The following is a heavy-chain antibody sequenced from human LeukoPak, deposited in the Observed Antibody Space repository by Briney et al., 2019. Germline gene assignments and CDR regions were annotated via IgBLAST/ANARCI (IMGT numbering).Heavy chain of an antibody. CDR1: GFTFSSYG. Sequence: GGSLRLSCAASGFTFSSYGMHWVRQAPGKGLEWVAFIRYDGSNKYYADSVKGRFTISRDNSKNTLYLQMNSLRAEDTAVYYCAREGFWSGYNYYYYCMDVWGKGTTVTVSS. D-gene: IGHD3-3*01. CDR3: AREGFWSGYNYYYYCMDV. J-gene: IGHJ6*03. V-gene: IGHV3-30*02. CDR2: IRYDGSNK.